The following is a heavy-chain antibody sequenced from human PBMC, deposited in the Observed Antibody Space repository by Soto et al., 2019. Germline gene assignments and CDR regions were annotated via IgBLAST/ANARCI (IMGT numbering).Heavy chain of an antibody. D-gene: IGHD6-19*01. Sequence: SETLSLTCTVSGGSISSSSYYWGWIRQPPGKGLEWIGSIYYSGSTYYNPSLKSRVTISVDTSKNQFSLKLSSVTAADTAVYYCARDRGWSLFDYWGQGTLVTVSS. J-gene: IGHJ4*02. V-gene: IGHV4-39*02. CDR2: IYYSGST. CDR3: ARDRGWSLFDY. CDR1: GGSISSSSYY.